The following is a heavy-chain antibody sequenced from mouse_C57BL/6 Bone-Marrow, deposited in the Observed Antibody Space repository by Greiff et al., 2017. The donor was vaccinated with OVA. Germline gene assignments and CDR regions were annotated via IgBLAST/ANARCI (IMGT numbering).Heavy chain of an antibody. CDR3: ARKALTLGYWYFDV. CDR2: IYPGSGST. CDR1: GYTFTSYW. Sequence: QVQLQQPGAELVKPGASVKMSCKASGYTFTSYWITWVKQRPGQGLEWIGDIYPGSGSTNYNEKFQGKATLTVDTSSSTAYMQLSSLTSEDSAVYYCARKALTLGYWYFDVWGTGTTVTVSS. D-gene: IGHD1-1*02. V-gene: IGHV1-55*01. J-gene: IGHJ1*03.